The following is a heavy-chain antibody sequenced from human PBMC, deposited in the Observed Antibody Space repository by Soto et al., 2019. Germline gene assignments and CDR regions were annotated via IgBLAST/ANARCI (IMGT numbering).Heavy chain of an antibody. CDR3: ATVNPPNYYDSSGYSYLVY. CDR2: FDPEDGET. J-gene: IGHJ4*02. Sequence: ASVKVSCKVSGYTLTELSMHWVRQAPGKGLEWMGGFDPEDGETIYAQKFQGGVTMTEDTSTDTAYMELSSLRSEDTAVYYCATVNPPNYYDSSGYSYLVYWGQGTLVTVSS. CDR1: GYTLTELS. D-gene: IGHD3-22*01. V-gene: IGHV1-24*01.